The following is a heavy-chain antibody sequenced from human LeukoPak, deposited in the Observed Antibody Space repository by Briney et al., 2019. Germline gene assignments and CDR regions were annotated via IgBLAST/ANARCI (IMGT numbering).Heavy chain of an antibody. CDR1: GGSISSYY. D-gene: IGHD3-9*01. Sequence: SETLSLTCTVSGGSISSYYWSWIRQPPGKGLEWIGYIYYSGSTNYNPSLKSRVTISVDTSKNQFSLKLSSVTAADTAVYYCARGPRDILTGYRGVYYFDYWGQGTLVTVSS. J-gene: IGHJ4*02. CDR3: ARGPRDILTGYRGVYYFDY. V-gene: IGHV4-59*12. CDR2: IYYSGST.